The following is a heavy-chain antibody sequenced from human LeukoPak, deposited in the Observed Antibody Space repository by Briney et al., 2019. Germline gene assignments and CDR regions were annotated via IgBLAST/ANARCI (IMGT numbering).Heavy chain of an antibody. V-gene: IGHV4-59*11. D-gene: IGHD3-16*01. J-gene: IGHJ4*02. Sequence: SETLSLTCTVSGGSISSHYWSWIRQPPGKGLEWIGYIYYSGSTNYNPSLKSRVTISVDTSKNQFSLKLSSVTAADTAVYYCARDRGLAMWGQGTLVTVSS. CDR2: IYYSGST. CDR1: GGSISSHY. CDR3: ARDRGLAM.